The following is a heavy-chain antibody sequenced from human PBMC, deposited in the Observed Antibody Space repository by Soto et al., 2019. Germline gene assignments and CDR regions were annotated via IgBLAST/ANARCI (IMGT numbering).Heavy chain of an antibody. CDR2: IYYGGST. J-gene: IGHJ3*02. V-gene: IGHV4-61*05. CDR3: ARSLYCSSTSCYGDFDI. Sequence: SETLSLTCAVSGGSMTNSDYDWDWIRRPPGEGLEWIGSIYYGGSTYYNPSLKSRVTISVDTSKNQFSLKLSSVTAADTAVYYCARSLYCSSTSCYGDFDIWGQGTMVTVSS. CDR1: GGSMTNSDYD. D-gene: IGHD2-2*01.